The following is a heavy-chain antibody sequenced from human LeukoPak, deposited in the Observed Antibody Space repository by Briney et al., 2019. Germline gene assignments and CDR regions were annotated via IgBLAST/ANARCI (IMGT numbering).Heavy chain of an antibody. CDR2: INAGGGET. J-gene: IGHJ3*01. CDR1: GFTFSTYA. V-gene: IGHV3-23*01. D-gene: IGHD4-17*01. Sequence: PGGSVRLPCAASGFTFSTYAMTWVRQAAEKGLEWVSIINAGGGETYYADSVKGRFTISRDNSKNTLYLQMNSLRVEDTAVYYCGRDPNGDYFGAFEFWGQETLVTVSA. CDR3: GRDPNGDYFGAFEF.